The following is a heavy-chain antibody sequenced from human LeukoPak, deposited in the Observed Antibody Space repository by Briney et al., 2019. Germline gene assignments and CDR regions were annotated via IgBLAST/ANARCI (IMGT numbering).Heavy chain of an antibody. J-gene: IGHJ4*02. V-gene: IGHV3-30*02. CDR3: AKGRDGLCGDY. CDR1: GFNFNNDG. CDR2: IRSDGNR. D-gene: IGHD6-25*01. Sequence: GGSLRLSCAASGFNFNNDGMHWVRQAPGKGLEWVAFIRSDGNRYYADFVKGRFTISIDKSKNTLYLQMNSLRAEDTAVYYCAKGRDGLCGDYWGQGTLVTVSS.